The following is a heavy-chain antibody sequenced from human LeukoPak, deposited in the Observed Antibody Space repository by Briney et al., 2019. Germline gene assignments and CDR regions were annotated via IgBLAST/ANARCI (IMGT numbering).Heavy chain of an antibody. CDR3: ARDRGEGYYFDY. CDR1: GGTFSSYA. Sequence: GSSVNVSCKASGGTFSSYAISWVRQAPGQGLEWMGRIIPILGIANYAQKFQGRLTMTRDTSTSTVYMELSSLRPEDAAVYYCARDRGEGYYFDYWGQGTLVTVSS. CDR2: IIPILGIA. V-gene: IGHV1-69*04. D-gene: IGHD3-10*01. J-gene: IGHJ4*02.